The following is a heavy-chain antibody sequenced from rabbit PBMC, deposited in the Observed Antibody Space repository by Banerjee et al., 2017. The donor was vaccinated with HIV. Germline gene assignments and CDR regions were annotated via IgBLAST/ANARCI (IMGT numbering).Heavy chain of an antibody. V-gene: IGHV1S43*01. J-gene: IGHJ4*01. D-gene: IGHD6-1*01. CDR3: ARYYGYGSAAYAYADL. Sequence: SAMYASWVNGRFTISRSTSLNTVDVKMTSLTAADTATYFCARYYGYGSAAYAYADLWGQGTLVTVS. CDR2: SA.